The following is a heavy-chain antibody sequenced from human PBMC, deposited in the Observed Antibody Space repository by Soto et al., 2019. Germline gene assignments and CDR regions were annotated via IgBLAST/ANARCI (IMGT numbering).Heavy chain of an antibody. CDR3: ARLLSGTPNHISSWFDP. J-gene: IGHJ5*02. D-gene: IGHD3-10*01. V-gene: IGHV4-30-4*01. CDR2: IYYSGSS. CDR1: GGSISSGDYY. Sequence: SETLSLTCTVSGGSISSGDYYWRWIRQPPGKGLEWIGYIYYSGSSYYNPSLKSRVTISVDTSKNQFSLKLSSVTAAATAVYYCARLLSGTPNHISSWFDPGGQEILVTIST.